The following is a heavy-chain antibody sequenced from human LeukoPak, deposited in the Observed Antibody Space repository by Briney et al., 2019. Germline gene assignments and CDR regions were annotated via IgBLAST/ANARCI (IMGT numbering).Heavy chain of an antibody. D-gene: IGHD1-26*01. CDR2: IWYDGSNK. CDR3: ARDLGGSYFYFDY. CDR1: GFTFSSYG. Sequence: GGSLGLSCAASGFTFSSYGMHWVRQAPGKGLEWVAVIWYDGSNKYYADSVKGRFTISRDNSKNTLYLQMNSLRAEDTAVYYCARDLGGSYFYFDYWGQGTLVTVSS. V-gene: IGHV3-33*01. J-gene: IGHJ4*02.